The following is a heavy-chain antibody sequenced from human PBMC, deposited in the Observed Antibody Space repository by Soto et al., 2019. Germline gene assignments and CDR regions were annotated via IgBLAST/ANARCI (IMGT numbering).Heavy chain of an antibody. V-gene: IGHV1-69*01. CDR2: IIPIFGTT. D-gene: IGHD6-19*01. CDR1: GVTFSSFP. J-gene: IGHJ4*02. Sequence: QAQLVQSGAEVKKPGSSVKVSCKASGVTFSSFPIAWVRQAPGQGLEWVGGIIPIFGTTKYAQNFRDRVTISADESTSTDYMELSSLRFEDTAVYYCAMIEYRSGSDYWGQGTLVTVSS. CDR3: AMIEYRSGSDY.